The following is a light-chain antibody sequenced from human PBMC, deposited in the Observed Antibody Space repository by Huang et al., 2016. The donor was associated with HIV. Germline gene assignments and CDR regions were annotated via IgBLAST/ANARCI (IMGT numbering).Light chain of an antibody. CDR2: ESS. CDR1: QSVGGY. Sequence: EIVLTQSPATLSLSPGERATLSCRASQSVGGYLAWYQQKPGQSPRILSYESSNRATCIPARFSGSGAGTDFTLTISSLEPEYFAVYYCQQRTNWPPGFTFGPGTKVDIK. V-gene: IGKV3-11*01. CDR3: QQRTNWPPGFT. J-gene: IGKJ3*01.